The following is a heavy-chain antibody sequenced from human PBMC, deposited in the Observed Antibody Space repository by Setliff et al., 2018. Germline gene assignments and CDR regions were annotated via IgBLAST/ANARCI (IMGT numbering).Heavy chain of an antibody. CDR3: ARGDSSGNNYHDLDY. J-gene: IGHJ4*02. Sequence: SETLSLTCTVTGGSINSGPYYWTWIRQSAGKGLEWLGQIYSKGSMNYNPTLKSRVTISADSSKSQFFLRLTSVTAADTAIYYCARGDSSGNNYHDLDYWGQGTLVTVSS. V-gene: IGHV4-61*09. D-gene: IGHD5-18*01. CDR2: IYSKGSM. CDR1: GGSINSGPYY.